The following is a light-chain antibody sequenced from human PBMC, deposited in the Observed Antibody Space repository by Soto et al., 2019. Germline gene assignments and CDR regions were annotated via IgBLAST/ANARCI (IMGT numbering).Light chain of an antibody. Sequence: DIQMTQSPSTLSASVGDRVTITCRASQSISNWLAWYQQRHGKAPKLLISDASSLQSGVPSRFSGSRSGTEFTLTISSLQADDFATYYCQQYETYSRTFGQGTKVDIK. CDR1: QSISNW. CDR3: QQYETYSRT. V-gene: IGKV1-5*01. J-gene: IGKJ2*01. CDR2: DAS.